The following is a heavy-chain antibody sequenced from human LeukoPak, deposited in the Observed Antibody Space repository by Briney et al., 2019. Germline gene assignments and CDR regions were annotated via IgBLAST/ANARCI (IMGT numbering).Heavy chain of an antibody. CDR1: GFTFSSYA. Sequence: TGGSLRLSCAASGFTFSSYAMSWVRQAPGKGLEWVSAISGSGGSTYYADSVKGRFTISRDNSKNTLYLQMNSLRAEDTAVYYCAKDEELRLGGQGVRTEDYWGQGTLVTVSS. CDR3: AKDEELRLGGQGVRTEDY. J-gene: IGHJ4*02. V-gene: IGHV3-23*01. D-gene: IGHD1-7*01. CDR2: ISGSGGST.